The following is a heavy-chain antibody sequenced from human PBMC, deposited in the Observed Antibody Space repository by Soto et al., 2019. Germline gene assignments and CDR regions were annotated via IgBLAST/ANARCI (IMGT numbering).Heavy chain of an antibody. CDR2: INPNSGGT. V-gene: IGHV1-2*04. CDR3: ARDFYPLAYYFDY. CDR1: GYTFTGYY. Sequence: ASVKVSCKASGYTFTGYYMPWVRQAPGQGLEWMGWINPNSGGTNYAQKFQGWVTMTTDTSTSTAYMEMNSLRHDDTAVYYCARDFYPLAYYFDYWGQGTLVTVSS. J-gene: IGHJ4*02.